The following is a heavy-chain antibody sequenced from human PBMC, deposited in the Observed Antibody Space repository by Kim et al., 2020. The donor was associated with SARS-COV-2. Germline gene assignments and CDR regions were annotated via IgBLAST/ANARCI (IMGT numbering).Heavy chain of an antibody. J-gene: IGHJ5*02. CDR1: GFTFSGYW. V-gene: IGHV3-7*04. Sequence: GGSLRLSCAASGFTFSGYWMTWVRQAPGKGLEWVANIKQDGSEKYYVDSVKGRFTISRDNAKNSLYLQMNSLRAEDTAVYYCARGQHWPDHCGQGTLVT. CDR2: IKQDGSEK. CDR3: ARGQHWPDH.